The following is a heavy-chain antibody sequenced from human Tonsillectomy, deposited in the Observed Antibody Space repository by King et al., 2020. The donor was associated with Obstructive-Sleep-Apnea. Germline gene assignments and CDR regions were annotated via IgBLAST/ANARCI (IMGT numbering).Heavy chain of an antibody. Sequence: QLQESGPGLVKPSETLSLTCTVSGGSISSSHYYWGWIRQPPGKGLEWIGNIYYSGGTYYNPSLESRVTISVDTYKNHFSLKLRSVTAADTALYYCARGAYYYDSSGPLDYWVQGTLVTVSS. D-gene: IGHD3-22*01. J-gene: IGHJ4*02. V-gene: IGHV4-39*07. CDR3: ARGAYYYDSSGPLDY. CDR2: IYYSGGT. CDR1: GGSISSSHYY.